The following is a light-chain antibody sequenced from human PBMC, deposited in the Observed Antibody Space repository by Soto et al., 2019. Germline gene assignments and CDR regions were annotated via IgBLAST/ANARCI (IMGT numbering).Light chain of an antibody. V-gene: IGKV3-20*01. Sequence: EIVLTQSPGTLSLSPGERATLSCRASQSVSSNYLAWYQQKPGQAPKVLIYRASSRATGIPARFSGSGSGTDFTLTIRRLEPEDFAVYYCQRYGSSPLTFGGGPKVEIK. CDR2: RAS. CDR3: QRYGSSPLT. CDR1: QSVSSNY. J-gene: IGKJ4*01.